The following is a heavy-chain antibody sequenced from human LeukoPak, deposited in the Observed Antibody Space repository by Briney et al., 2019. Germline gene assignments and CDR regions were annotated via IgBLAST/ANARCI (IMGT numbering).Heavy chain of an antibody. CDR3: ARSGWPYYFGY. J-gene: IGHJ4*02. Sequence: GGSLRLSCAASGFTFSSYWMHWVRQAPGKGLGWVSRIHSDGSSTSYADSVRGRFTISRDDAKSTLYLQMNSLRAEDKAVYYCARSGWPYYFGYCGQGTLVTVSS. D-gene: IGHD6-19*01. V-gene: IGHV3-74*01. CDR2: IHSDGSST. CDR1: GFTFSSYW.